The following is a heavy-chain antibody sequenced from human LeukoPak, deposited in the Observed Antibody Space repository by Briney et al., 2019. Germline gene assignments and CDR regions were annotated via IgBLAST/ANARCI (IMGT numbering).Heavy chain of an antibody. Sequence: SETLSLTXAVSGYSITSGYYWGWIRKPPGKGLERIGSIYHSGSTYYNPSLKTRVTISVDTSKNQFSLKLSSVTAADTAVYYCARLYLRDHCSSTSCYGLYFDYWGQGTLVTVSS. J-gene: IGHJ4*02. CDR3: ARLYLRDHCSSTSCYGLYFDY. D-gene: IGHD2-2*01. V-gene: IGHV4-38-2*01. CDR2: IYHSGST. CDR1: GYSITSGYY.